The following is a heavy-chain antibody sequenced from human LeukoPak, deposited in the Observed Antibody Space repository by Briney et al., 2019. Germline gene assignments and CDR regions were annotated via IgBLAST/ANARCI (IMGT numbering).Heavy chain of an antibody. Sequence: SETLSLTCTVSGGSISSGSYYWSWIRQPAGKGLEWIGRIYTSGSTNYNPSLKSRVTISVDTSKNQFSPKLSSVTAADTAVYYCARDPYYDFWSGYYSPAFDIWGQGTMVTVSS. CDR3: ARDPYYDFWSGYYSPAFDI. D-gene: IGHD3-3*01. CDR1: GGSISSGSYY. J-gene: IGHJ3*02. V-gene: IGHV4-61*02. CDR2: IYTSGST.